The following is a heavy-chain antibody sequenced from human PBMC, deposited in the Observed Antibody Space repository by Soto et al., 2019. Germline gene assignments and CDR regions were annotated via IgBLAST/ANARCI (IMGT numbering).Heavy chain of an antibody. D-gene: IGHD5-12*01. CDR1: GFMFETHA. V-gene: IGHV3-30-3*01. Sequence: QVQLVESGGGVVRPGRSLRLSCAASGFMFETHAMHWVRQAPGKGLEWVALISYDGDVKFCGDSVKGRFTISRDNSKNTLSMELNSLTAEDTAVYYWARDQYSMASPQLDDWGQGTVVTVSS. CDR2: ISYDGDVK. J-gene: IGHJ4*02. CDR3: ARDQYSMASPQLDD.